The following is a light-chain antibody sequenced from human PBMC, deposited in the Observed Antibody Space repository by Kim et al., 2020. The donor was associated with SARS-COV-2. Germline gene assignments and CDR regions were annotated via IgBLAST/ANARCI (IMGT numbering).Light chain of an antibody. Sequence: RVIISCSGTSSNIGSGYDVHWYQQLPRTAPKLLIYADTTRPSGVPDRFSGSTSGTSASLAITGLQPEDEADYFCQTFDNSLDAWVFGGGTQLTVL. CDR3: QTFDNSLDAWV. CDR1: SSNIGSGYD. J-gene: IGLJ3*02. V-gene: IGLV1-40*01. CDR2: ADT.